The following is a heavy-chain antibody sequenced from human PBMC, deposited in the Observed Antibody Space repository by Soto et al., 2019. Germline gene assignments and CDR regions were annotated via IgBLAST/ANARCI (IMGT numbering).Heavy chain of an antibody. CDR3: TRDLNGGNPFDY. CDR1: GYTLTNYA. J-gene: IGHJ4*02. Sequence: QVQLVQSGAEVKKPGASVRVSCKPSGYTLTNYAIHWVRPAAGQGLEWLGWIDPGSGYTTFSQRFQGRVTLSRDNYAITFYMDLTSLTYEDTAVYFCTRDLNGGNPFDYWGQGTLVTVSS. CDR2: IDPGSGYT. D-gene: IGHD2-8*01. V-gene: IGHV1-3*01.